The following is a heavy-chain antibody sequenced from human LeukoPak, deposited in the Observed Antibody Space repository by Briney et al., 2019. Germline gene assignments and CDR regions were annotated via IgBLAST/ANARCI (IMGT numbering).Heavy chain of an antibody. V-gene: IGHV4-30-4*01. D-gene: IGHD5-12*01. CDR2: IYYSGST. CDR3: ARAGVDIVATMSYYFDY. Sequence: PSETLSLTCTVSGGSISSGDYYWSWIRQPPGKGLEWIGYIYYSGSTYYNPSLKSRVTISVDTSKNQFSLKLSSVTAADTAVYYCARAGVDIVATMSYYFDYWGQGTLVTVSS. CDR1: GGSISSGDYY. J-gene: IGHJ4*02.